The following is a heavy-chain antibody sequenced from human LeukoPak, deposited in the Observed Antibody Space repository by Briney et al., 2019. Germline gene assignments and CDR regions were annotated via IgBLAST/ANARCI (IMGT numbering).Heavy chain of an antibody. D-gene: IGHD6-13*01. V-gene: IGHV1-2*02. CDR1: GYTFTGYF. CDR3: ARAQSLTAPAGTFANS. J-gene: IGHJ4*02. CDR2: INPNSVGT. Sequence: ASVKVSCKASGYTFTGYFLHWVRRAPGQGFEWMGWINPNSVGTYYTQRFQGRVTMTRDTSISTAYMELSSLRSDDTAVYYCARAQSLTAPAGTFANSWGQGTLVTVSS.